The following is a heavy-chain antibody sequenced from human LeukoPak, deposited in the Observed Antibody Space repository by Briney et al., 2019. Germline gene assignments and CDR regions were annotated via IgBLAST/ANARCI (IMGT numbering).Heavy chain of an antibody. D-gene: IGHD5-18*01. J-gene: IGHJ4*02. CDR1: GYTLTEIS. CDR3: ATVGYSYGAFDY. Sequence: GASVKVSCKVSGYTLTEISLHWVRQAPGKGLEWMGGFDREDGETMYAQKFQGRVTMTEDTFTDTAFMELSSLRSEDTAVYYCATVGYSYGAFDYWGQGTLVTASS. V-gene: IGHV1-24*01. CDR2: FDREDGET.